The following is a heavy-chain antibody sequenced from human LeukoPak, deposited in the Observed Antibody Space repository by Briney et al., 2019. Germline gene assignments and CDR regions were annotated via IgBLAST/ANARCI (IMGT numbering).Heavy chain of an antibody. CDR3: AKDDCSSTSCFPLDAFDI. J-gene: IGHJ3*02. Sequence: GSLRLSCAASGFTFSSYAMSWVRQAPGKGLEWVSAISDSGGSTYYADSVKGRFTISRDNSKNTLYLQMNSLRAEDTAVYYCAKDDCSSTSCFPLDAFDIWGQGTMVTVSS. CDR1: GFTFSSYA. CDR2: ISDSGGST. D-gene: IGHD2-2*01. V-gene: IGHV3-23*01.